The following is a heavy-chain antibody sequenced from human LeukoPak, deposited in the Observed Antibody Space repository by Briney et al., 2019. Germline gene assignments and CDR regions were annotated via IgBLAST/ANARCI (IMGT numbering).Heavy chain of an antibody. CDR3: ARGSDIVVVAAAAFDY. D-gene: IGHD2-15*01. Sequence: GGSLRLSCAASGFTFSSYGMHWVRQAPGKGLEWVAVIWYDGSNKYYADSVKGRFTISRDNSKNTLYLQMNSLRAEDTAVYYCARGSDIVVVAAAAFDYWGQGTLVTVSS. J-gene: IGHJ4*02. CDR2: IWYDGSNK. V-gene: IGHV3-33*01. CDR1: GFTFSSYG.